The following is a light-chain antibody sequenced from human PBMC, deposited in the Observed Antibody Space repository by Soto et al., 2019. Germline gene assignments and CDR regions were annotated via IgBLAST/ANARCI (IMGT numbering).Light chain of an antibody. J-gene: IGKJ1*01. CDR2: GAS. CDR1: QSVSSSY. Sequence: EIVLTQSPGTLSLSPGERATLSCRASQSVSSSYLASYQQKPGQAPRLLIYGASSRATGIPDRFSGRGSGTDFTLTISRLETEDFAVYYCQQYGSSPWTFGQGTKVEIK. V-gene: IGKV3-20*01. CDR3: QQYGSSPWT.